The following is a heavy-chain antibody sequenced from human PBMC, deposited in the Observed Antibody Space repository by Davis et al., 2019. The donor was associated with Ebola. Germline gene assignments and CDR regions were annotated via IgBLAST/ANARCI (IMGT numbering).Heavy chain of an antibody. D-gene: IGHD1-26*01. V-gene: IGHV3-23*01. Sequence: GESLKISCAASGFTFSSSAMSWGRQAPGKGLEWVSSIGGDGGSIYYADSVKGRFTISRDNSKNTLYLQMNSLRAEDTAVYYCAKAGHCGNYCSFDSWGQGTLVTVSS. CDR3: AKAGHCGNYCSFDS. CDR2: IGGDGGSI. J-gene: IGHJ4*02. CDR1: GFTFSSSA.